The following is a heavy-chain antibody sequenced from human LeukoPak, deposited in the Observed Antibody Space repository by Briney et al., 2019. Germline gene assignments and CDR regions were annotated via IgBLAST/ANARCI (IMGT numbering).Heavy chain of an antibody. V-gene: IGHV4-61*01. CDR1: GGSISSGNYY. CDR3: ARQGRHIAAAGHWYFDL. CDR2: IYYSGST. Sequence: KSSETLSLTCTVSGGSISSGNYYWSWIRQPPGKGLEWIGYIYYSGSTNYNPSLKSRVTISVDTSKNQFSLKVSSVTAADTAVYYCARQGRHIAAAGHWYFDLWGRGTLVTVSS. D-gene: IGHD6-13*01. J-gene: IGHJ2*01.